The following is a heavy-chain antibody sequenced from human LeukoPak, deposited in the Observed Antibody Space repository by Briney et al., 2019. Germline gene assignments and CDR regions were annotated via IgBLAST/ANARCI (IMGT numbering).Heavy chain of an antibody. CDR3: ARDRIAVAGGGRYFDY. Sequence: PSETLSLTCAVSGGSISSSNWWSWVRQPPGKGLEWIGEIYHSGSTNYNPSLKSRVTISVDKSKNQFSLKLSFVTAADTAVYYCARDRIAVAGGGRYFDYWGQGTLVTVSS. CDR2: IYHSGST. V-gene: IGHV4-4*02. D-gene: IGHD6-19*01. CDR1: GGSISSSNW. J-gene: IGHJ4*02.